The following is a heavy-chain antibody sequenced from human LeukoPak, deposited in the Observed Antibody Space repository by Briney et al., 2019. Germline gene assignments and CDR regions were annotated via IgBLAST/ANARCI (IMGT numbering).Heavy chain of an antibody. CDR2: IYTSGST. J-gene: IGHJ4*02. V-gene: IGHV4-4*07. CDR1: GGSISSYY. CDR3: AREAYYYDSSGYCFDY. Sequence: SETLSLTCTVPGGSISSYYWSWIRQTAGKGLEWIGRIYTSGSTNYNPSLKSRVTISVDKSKNQFSLKLSSVTAADTAVYYCAREAYYYDSSGYCFDYWGQGTLVTVSS. D-gene: IGHD3-22*01.